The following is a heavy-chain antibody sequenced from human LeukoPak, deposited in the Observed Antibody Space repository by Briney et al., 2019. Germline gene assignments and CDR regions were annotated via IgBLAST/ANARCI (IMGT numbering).Heavy chain of an antibody. CDR2: IYYSGST. V-gene: IGHV4-59*01. CDR1: GGSISSYY. Sequence: PSETLSLTCTVSGGSISSYYWSWIRQPPGKGLEWIGYIYYSGSTNYNPSLKSRVTISVDTSKNQFSLKLSSVTAADTAVYYCARSTYYYDSSGYYDYQFDYWGQGTLVTVSS. J-gene: IGHJ4*02. CDR3: ARSTYYYDSSGYYDYQFDY. D-gene: IGHD3-22*01.